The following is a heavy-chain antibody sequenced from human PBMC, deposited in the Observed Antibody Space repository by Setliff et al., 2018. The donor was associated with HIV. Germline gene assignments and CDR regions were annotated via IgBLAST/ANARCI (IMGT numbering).Heavy chain of an antibody. CDR1: GGSISDYY. V-gene: IGHV4-4*09. CDR2: IYTSGST. Sequence: SETLSLTCTVSGGSISDYYWSWIRQPPGKGLEWIGYIYTSGSTNYNPSLYSRVTISVDTSKNQFSLKLSSVTAADTAVYYCSVIDYWGQGTLVTVSS. CDR3: SVIDY. J-gene: IGHJ4*02.